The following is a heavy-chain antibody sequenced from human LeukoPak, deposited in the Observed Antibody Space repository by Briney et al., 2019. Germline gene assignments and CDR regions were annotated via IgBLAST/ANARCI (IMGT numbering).Heavy chain of an antibody. J-gene: IGHJ6*02. Sequence: ASVTVSCKASGYTFTSYGISWVRQAPGQGLEWMGWISAYNGNTNYAQKFQGRVTITADESTSTAYMELSSLRSEDTAVYYCAREQHYYYYYGMDVWGQGTTVTVSS. CDR1: GYTFTSYG. D-gene: IGHD1-1*01. CDR2: ISAYNGNT. CDR3: AREQHYYYYYGMDV. V-gene: IGHV1-18*01.